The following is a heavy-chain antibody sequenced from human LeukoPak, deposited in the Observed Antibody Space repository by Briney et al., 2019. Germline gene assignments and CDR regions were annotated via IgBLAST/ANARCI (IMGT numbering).Heavy chain of an antibody. D-gene: IGHD6-13*01. CDR2: IYYSGST. CDR3: ARDYRPYSSSWYNAFDI. CDR1: GGSINSRY. J-gene: IGHJ3*02. V-gene: IGHV4-59*11. Sequence: SETLSLTCTVSGGSINSRYWSWIRQPPGKGLEWIGYIYYSGSTNYNPSLKSRVTISIDTSKNQFSLKLSSVTAADTAVYYCARDYRPYSSSWYNAFDIWGQGTMVTVSS.